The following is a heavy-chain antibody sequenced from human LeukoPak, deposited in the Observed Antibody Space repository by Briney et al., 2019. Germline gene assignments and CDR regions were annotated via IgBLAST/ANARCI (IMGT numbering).Heavy chain of an antibody. CDR1: GCTFTSYG. J-gene: IGHJ6*03. D-gene: IGHD3-10*01. CDR2: ISAYNGNT. Sequence: GASVKVSCKASGCTFTSYGISWVRQAPGQGLEWMGWISAYNGNTNYAQKFQGRVTMTRDTSISTAYMELSRLRSDDTAVYYCAMSRSRTYYYGSGSRPAMDVWGKGTTVTVSS. V-gene: IGHV1-18*01. CDR3: AMSRSRTYYYGSGSRPAMDV.